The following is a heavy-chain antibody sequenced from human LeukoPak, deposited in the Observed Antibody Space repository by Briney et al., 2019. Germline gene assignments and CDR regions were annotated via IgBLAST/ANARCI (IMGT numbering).Heavy chain of an antibody. CDR3: VLDLFSSFAFDI. Sequence: QPGGSLRLSCAASGFTFSRYWMHWVRQAPGKGLLWVSRINSDGSSTYYADSVKGRFTTSRDNAKKALHLQMNSLTAEDTAVYYCVLDLFSSFAFDIWGQGTMVTVSS. CDR2: INSDGSST. D-gene: IGHD3/OR15-3a*01. J-gene: IGHJ3*02. CDR1: GFTFSRYW. V-gene: IGHV3-74*01.